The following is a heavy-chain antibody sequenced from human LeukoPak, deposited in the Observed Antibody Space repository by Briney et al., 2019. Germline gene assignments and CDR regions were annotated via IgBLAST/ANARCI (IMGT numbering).Heavy chain of an antibody. CDR3: AKAAPTYYYYHMDV. D-gene: IGHD6-13*01. Sequence: GRSLRLSCAASGFTFDDYGMHWVRQAPGKGLEWVSGISWNSGGIGYADSVKGRFTISRDNAKNSLYLQMNSLRADDTALYYRAKAAPTYYYYHMDVWGKGTTVTVSS. CDR2: ISWNSGGI. J-gene: IGHJ6*03. V-gene: IGHV3-9*01. CDR1: GFTFDDYG.